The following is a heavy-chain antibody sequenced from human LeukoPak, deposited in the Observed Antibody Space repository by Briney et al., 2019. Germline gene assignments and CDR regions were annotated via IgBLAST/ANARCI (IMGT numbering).Heavy chain of an antibody. CDR3: ARVGSSSSPWSGYYYYYYYMDV. CDR2: ISYDGSNK. V-gene: IGHV3-30*04. Sequence: PGGSLRLSCAASGFTFSSYATHWVRQAPGKGLEWVAVISYDGSNKYYADSVKGRITISRDNSKNTLYLQMNSLRAEDTAVYYCARVGSSSSPWSGYYYYYYYMDVWGKGTTVTVSS. CDR1: GFTFSSYA. D-gene: IGHD6-13*01. J-gene: IGHJ6*03.